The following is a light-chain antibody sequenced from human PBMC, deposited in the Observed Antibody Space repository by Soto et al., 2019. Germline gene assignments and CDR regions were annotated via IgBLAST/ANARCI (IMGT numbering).Light chain of an antibody. CDR1: ESISAH. CDR2: DAS. V-gene: IGKV3-11*01. Sequence: TQSPSTLTASVGDRVTIGCRASESISAHLAWYQQKPGQAPRLLIYDASNRATGIPARFGGSGSGTDFTLTISSLEPEDFAIYYCQQRSNSITFGQGTRLEIK. CDR3: QQRSNSIT. J-gene: IGKJ5*01.